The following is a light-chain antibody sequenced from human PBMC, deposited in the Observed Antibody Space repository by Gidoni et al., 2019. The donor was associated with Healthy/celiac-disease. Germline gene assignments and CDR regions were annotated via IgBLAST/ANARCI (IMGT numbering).Light chain of an antibody. CDR2: AAS. CDR3: QQSYSTPPLT. V-gene: IGKV1-39*01. Sequence: IQMPHSPSSLSASVGDRVTITCRASQSISSYLNWYQQTPGKAPKLLISAASSLQSGVPSRFSGSGSGTDFTLTIGSLQTEDFANYYCQQSYSTPPLTFGGGTKVEIK. J-gene: IGKJ4*01. CDR1: QSISSY.